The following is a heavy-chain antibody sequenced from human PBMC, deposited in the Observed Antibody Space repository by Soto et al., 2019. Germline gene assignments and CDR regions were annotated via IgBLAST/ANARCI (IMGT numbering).Heavy chain of an antibody. CDR2: IYYSGST. CDR1: GGSISSYY. J-gene: IGHJ4*02. D-gene: IGHD6-13*01. V-gene: IGHV4-59*01. CDR3: ASMTPNISSHPKQTRYYFHS. Sequence: PSETLSLTCTVSGGSISSYYWSWIRQPPGKGLEWIGYIYYSGSTNYNPSLKSRVTISVDTSKNQFSLKLSSVTAADTAVYYCASMTPNISSHPKQTRYYFHSLGQAPLVTVPQ.